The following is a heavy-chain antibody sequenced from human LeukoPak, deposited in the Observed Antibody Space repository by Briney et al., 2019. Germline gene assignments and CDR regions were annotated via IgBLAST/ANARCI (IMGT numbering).Heavy chain of an antibody. CDR3: AKHPYDILTGYYISYYFDS. CDR1: GFTFSSYS. Sequence: GSLRLSCAASGFTFSSYSMSCVRQAPGKGLEWVSAISGSGGSTYYADSVKGRCTISRDNSRNTLYLQMNSLRAEDTAIYYCAKHPYDILTGYYISYYFDSWGQGTLVTVSS. J-gene: IGHJ4*02. D-gene: IGHD3-9*01. V-gene: IGHV3-23*01. CDR2: ISGSGGST.